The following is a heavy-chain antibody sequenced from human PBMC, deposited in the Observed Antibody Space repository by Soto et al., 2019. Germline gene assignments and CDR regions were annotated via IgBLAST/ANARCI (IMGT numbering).Heavy chain of an antibody. V-gene: IGHV4-31*03. CDR1: GGSISSGGYY. CDR2: IYYSGST. CDR3: ARFAIPRFWFDP. Sequence: SETLSLTCTVSGGSISSGGYYWSWIRQHPGKGLEWIGYIYYSGSTYYNPSLKSRVTISVDTSKNQFSLKLSSVTAADTAVYYCARFAIPRFWFDPWGQGTLVTVSS. D-gene: IGHD2-21*01. J-gene: IGHJ5*02.